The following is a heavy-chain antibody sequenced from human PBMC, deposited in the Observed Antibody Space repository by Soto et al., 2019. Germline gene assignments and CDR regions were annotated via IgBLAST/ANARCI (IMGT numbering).Heavy chain of an antibody. CDR3: ARDGDSSSWSDFDY. CDR1: GFTFDDYA. J-gene: IGHJ4*02. CDR2: ISWNRGSI. Sequence: GGSLRLSCAASGFTFDDYAMHWVRQAPGKGLEWVSGISWNRGSIAYADSVKGRFTISRDNAKNSLYLQMNSLRQEDTAVYYCARDGDSSSWSDFDYWGQGALVTVSS. V-gene: IGHV3-9*01. D-gene: IGHD6-13*01.